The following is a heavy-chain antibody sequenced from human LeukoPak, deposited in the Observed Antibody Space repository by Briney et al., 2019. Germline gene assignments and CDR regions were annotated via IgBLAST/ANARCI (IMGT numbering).Heavy chain of an antibody. Sequence: GGSLRLSCAASEFTFSSYGMSWVRQAPGKGLEWVSSISGSGGSTQYADSVQGRFAISRDNSKNTLYLQMNSLRAEDTAVYYCARGAVRYPYYYYMDVWGKGTTVTVSS. CDR3: ARGAVRYPYYYYMDV. CDR2: ISGSGGST. J-gene: IGHJ6*03. CDR1: EFTFSSYG. V-gene: IGHV3-23*01. D-gene: IGHD3-9*01.